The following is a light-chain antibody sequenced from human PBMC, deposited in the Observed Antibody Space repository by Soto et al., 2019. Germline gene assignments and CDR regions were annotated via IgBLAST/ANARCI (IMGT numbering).Light chain of an antibody. V-gene: IGLV2-14*01. CDR2: EVT. J-gene: IGLJ1*01. CDR3: SSYTASNILEI. CDR1: SSDVGGYNF. Sequence: QSAVTQPASVSGSPGQSVTISCTGTSSDVGGYNFVSWYQQHPGKAPKLIIYEVTHRPSGVPNCCSGSKSGNTASLIISGLQAEDEADYYCSSYTASNILEIYGTGPKVTVL.